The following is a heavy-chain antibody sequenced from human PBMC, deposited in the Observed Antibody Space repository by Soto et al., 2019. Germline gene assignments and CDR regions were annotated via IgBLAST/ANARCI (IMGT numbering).Heavy chain of an antibody. CDR2: SSNSGTFT. D-gene: IGHD1-1*01. Sequence: QVQLVESGGGLVKPGGTLRLSCDGSGFTFSDYYMSWIRQAPGKGLEWISYSSNSGTFTKYADSVKGRFSISRDNTKNLLFLQMNSLRAEDTALYCCARSGDNYNLLDYWGQGTPVTVSS. V-gene: IGHV3-11*06. CDR3: ARSGDNYNLLDY. J-gene: IGHJ4*02. CDR1: GFTFSDYY.